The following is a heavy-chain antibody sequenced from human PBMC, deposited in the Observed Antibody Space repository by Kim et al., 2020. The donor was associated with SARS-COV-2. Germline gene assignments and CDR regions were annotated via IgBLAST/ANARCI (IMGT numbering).Heavy chain of an antibody. V-gene: IGHV3-21*01. CDR2: ISSSNSQI. J-gene: IGHJ5*02. D-gene: IGHD1-26*01. CDR1: GFTISSYS. Sequence: VSLRLSCAASGFTISSYSMNWVRQAPGKGLEWVSFISSSNSQIYYADSVKGRFTISRDNTENSLYLQMNSLRVEDTAVYYCARDGSVGPSKNWFDPWGQGTLVSVSS. CDR3: ARDGSVGPSKNWFDP.